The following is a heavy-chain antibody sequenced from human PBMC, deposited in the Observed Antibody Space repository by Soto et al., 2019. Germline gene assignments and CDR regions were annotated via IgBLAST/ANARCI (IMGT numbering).Heavy chain of an antibody. V-gene: IGHV1-18*01. CDR1: GYTFIRYG. CDR3: ARGGYYDNVWGKLSHYGLDV. Sequence: QVQLVQSASEVMKPGASVKVSCKASGYTFIRYGITWVRQAPGQRLEWMGWISPYNDQTIYAQKLQGRVTMTADTSTRTVYMQLRSLKSGDTAVYYCARGGYYDNVWGKLSHYGLDVWGQGTSVTVSS. D-gene: IGHD3-16*01. J-gene: IGHJ6*02. CDR2: ISPYNDQT.